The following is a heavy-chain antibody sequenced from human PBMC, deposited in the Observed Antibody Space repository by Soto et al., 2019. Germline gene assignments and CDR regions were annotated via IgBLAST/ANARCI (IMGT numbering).Heavy chain of an antibody. CDR2: IYYSGST. CDR1: GGSISSYY. J-gene: IGHJ4*02. Sequence: SETLSLTCTVSGGSISSYYWSWIRQPPGKGLEWIGYIYYSGSTNYNPSLKSRVTISVDTSKNQFSLKLSSVTAADTAVYYCARHRRGYSGYDPFDYWGREPWSPSPQ. V-gene: IGHV4-59*08. D-gene: IGHD5-12*01. CDR3: ARHRRGYSGYDPFDY.